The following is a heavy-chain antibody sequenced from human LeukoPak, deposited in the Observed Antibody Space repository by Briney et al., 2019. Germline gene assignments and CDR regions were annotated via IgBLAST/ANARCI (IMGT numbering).Heavy chain of an antibody. CDR3: ARVYYYGSGSYQKGGYFDY. J-gene: IGHJ4*02. D-gene: IGHD3-10*01. V-gene: IGHV3-48*03. Sequence: GGSLRLSCAASGFTFSSYEMNWVRQAPGKGLEWVSYISSSGSTIYYADSVKGRFTISRDNAKNSLCLQMNSLRAEDTAVYYCARVYYYGSGSYQKGGYFDYWGQGTLVTVSS. CDR1: GFTFSSYE. CDR2: ISSSGSTI.